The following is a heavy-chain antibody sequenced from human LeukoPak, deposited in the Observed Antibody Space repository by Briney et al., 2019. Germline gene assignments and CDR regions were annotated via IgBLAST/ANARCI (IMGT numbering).Heavy chain of an antibody. CDR1: GFSFSDYN. J-gene: IGHJ4*02. D-gene: IGHD6-19*01. CDR3: AKVRWDNSGWYYLDS. V-gene: IGHV3-30*18. CDR2: ISYNGINE. Sequence: GSLRLSCAASGFSFSDYNMHWVRQAPGKGLEWMAVISYNGINEYYADSVKGRFTISRDNSKSTLLLQMNSLRAEDTAVYYCAKVRWDNSGWYYLDSWGQGTLVTVSS.